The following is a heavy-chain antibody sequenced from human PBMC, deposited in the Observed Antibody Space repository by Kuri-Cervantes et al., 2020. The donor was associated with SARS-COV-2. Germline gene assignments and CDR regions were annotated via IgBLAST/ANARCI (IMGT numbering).Heavy chain of an antibody. CDR1: GFTFSSYE. D-gene: IGHD3-22*01. Sequence: GGSLRLSCAASGFTFSSYEMNWVRQAPGKGLEWVSYISSSGSTIYYADSVKGRFTISRDNAKNSLYLQMNSLRAEDTAVYHCAREASGMYYYDSSGYYYFDYWGQGTLVTVSS. CDR3: AREASGMYYYDSSGYYYFDY. J-gene: IGHJ4*02. V-gene: IGHV3-48*03. CDR2: ISSSGSTI.